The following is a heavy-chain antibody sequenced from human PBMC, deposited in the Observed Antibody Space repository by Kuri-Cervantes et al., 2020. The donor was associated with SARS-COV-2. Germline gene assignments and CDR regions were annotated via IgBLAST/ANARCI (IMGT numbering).Heavy chain of an antibody. Sequence: ASVKVSCKASGYTFTGYYMHWVRQAPGQGLEWMGWINPNSGGTNYAQKFQGWVTMTRDTSISTVYMELSRLRSDDTAVYYCARSTPFWRLVVISQGGAFDIWGQGTMVTDSS. CDR3: ARSTPFWRLVVISQGGAFDI. D-gene: IGHD3-22*01. CDR1: GYTFTGYY. V-gene: IGHV1-2*04. CDR2: INPNSGGT. J-gene: IGHJ3*02.